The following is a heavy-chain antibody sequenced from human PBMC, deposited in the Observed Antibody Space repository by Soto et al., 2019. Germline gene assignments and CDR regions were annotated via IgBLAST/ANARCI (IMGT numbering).Heavy chain of an antibody. D-gene: IGHD6-13*01. CDR2: ISGSGGST. CDR1: GFTFSSYA. Sequence: EVQLLESGGGLVQPGGSLRLSCAASGFTFSSYAMSWVRQAPGKGLEWVSAISGSGGSTYYADSVKGRFTISRDNSKNTLYLQMNSLRAEDTAVYYCAKDRRIAAAGTDAFDIWGQGTMVTVSS. CDR3: AKDRRIAAAGTDAFDI. V-gene: IGHV3-23*01. J-gene: IGHJ3*02.